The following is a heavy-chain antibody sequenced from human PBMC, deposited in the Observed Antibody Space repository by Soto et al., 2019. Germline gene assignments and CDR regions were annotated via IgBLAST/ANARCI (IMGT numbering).Heavy chain of an antibody. D-gene: IGHD2-21*01. Sequence: SETLSLTCTVSGDSITSYNWNWLRQPPGKALEWIGYVYSSGSTNYNPSLKSRVTISVDTSRNQFSLKVNSATAADTAVYYCARRAVVAVTGSLDNWLDPWGQGILVTVSS. CDR3: ARRAVVAVTGSLDNWLDP. V-gene: IGHV4-59*01. CDR1: GDSITSYN. CDR2: VYSSGST. J-gene: IGHJ5*02.